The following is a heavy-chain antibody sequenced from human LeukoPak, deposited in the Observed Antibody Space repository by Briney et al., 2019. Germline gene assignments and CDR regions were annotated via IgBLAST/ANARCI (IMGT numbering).Heavy chain of an antibody. V-gene: IGHV4-34*01. Sequence: SSETLSLTCAVYGGSFGGYYWSWIRQPPGKGLEWIGEINHSGSTNYNPSLKSRVTISVDTSKNQFSLKLSSVTAADTAVYYCAREEIDKGYFDYWGQGTLVTVSS. J-gene: IGHJ4*02. CDR3: AREEIDKGYFDY. CDR2: INHSGST. CDR1: GGSFGGYY. D-gene: IGHD3-9*01.